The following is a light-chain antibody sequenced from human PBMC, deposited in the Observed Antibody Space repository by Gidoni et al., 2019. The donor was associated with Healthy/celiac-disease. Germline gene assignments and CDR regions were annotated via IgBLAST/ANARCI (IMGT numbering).Light chain of an antibody. J-gene: IGKJ4*01. Sequence: DIKMTQSPSTLAASVGDRVTITCRASQSISSWLAWYQQKPGKAPKLLIYDASRLESGVPSSFSGSGSGTEFTLTIRSLQPDDFASYYCQQYNSYSSTFGGGTKVEIK. CDR3: QQYNSYSST. CDR1: QSISSW. CDR2: DAS. V-gene: IGKV1-5*01.